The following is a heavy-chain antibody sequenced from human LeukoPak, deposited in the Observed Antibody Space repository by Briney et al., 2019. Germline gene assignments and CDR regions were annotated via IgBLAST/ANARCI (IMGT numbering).Heavy chain of an antibody. CDR1: GFTFSSYS. CDR3: ARAEDGGALLWFGELLYFDY. V-gene: IGHV3-48*01. J-gene: IGHJ4*02. CDR2: ISSSSSTI. Sequence: GGSLRLSCAASGFTFSSYSMTWVRLAPGKGLEWVSYISSSSSTIYYADSVKGRFTISRDNAKNSLYLQMNSLRAEDTAVYYCARAEDGGALLWFGELLYFDYWGQGTLVTVSS. D-gene: IGHD3-10*01.